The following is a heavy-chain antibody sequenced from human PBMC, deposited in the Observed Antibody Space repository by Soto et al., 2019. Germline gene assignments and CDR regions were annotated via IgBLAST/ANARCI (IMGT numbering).Heavy chain of an antibody. CDR3: ARDQTKWLTDAFDI. CDR1: GYTFISYG. J-gene: IGHJ3*02. D-gene: IGHD5-12*01. CDR2: ISPYNGNT. Sequence: HVQLVQSGAEVKKPGASLKVSCKASGYTFISYGVIWVRQAPGQGLEWLGWISPYNGNTNYAQKFQGRITMTTDTSTSTVYMDLRSLRTDDMAVYYCARDQTKWLTDAFDIWGQGTMVVVSS. V-gene: IGHV1-18*03.